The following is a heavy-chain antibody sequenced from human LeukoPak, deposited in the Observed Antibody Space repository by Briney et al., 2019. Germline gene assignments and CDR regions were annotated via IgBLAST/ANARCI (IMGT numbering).Heavy chain of an antibody. CDR1: GDSVSSNSAA. CDR3: ARVGGSVGCFDY. V-gene: IGHV6-1*01. Sequence: SQTFSLTCAISGDSVSSNSAAWNWIRQSPSRGLEWLGRTYYRSKWYNDYAVSVKSRITINPDTSKNQFSLQLNSVTPEDTAVFYCARVGGSVGCFDYWGQGTLVTVSS. D-gene: IGHD3-10*01. CDR2: TYYRSKWYN. J-gene: IGHJ4*02.